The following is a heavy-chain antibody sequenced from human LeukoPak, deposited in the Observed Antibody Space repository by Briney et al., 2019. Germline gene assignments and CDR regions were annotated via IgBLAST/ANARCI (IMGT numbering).Heavy chain of an antibody. V-gene: IGHV1-2*02. CDR1: GYTFTGYY. CDR2: INPNSGGT. J-gene: IGHJ6*02. D-gene: IGHD3-22*01. CDR3: ARVYGIYDSSGYSQRGYYYGMDV. Sequence: GASVKVSCKASGYTFTGYYMHWVRQAPGQGLEWMGWINPNSGGTNYAQKFQGRVTMTRDTSISTAYMELSRLRSDDTAVYYCARVYGIYDSSGYSQRGYYYGMDVWGQGTTVTVSS.